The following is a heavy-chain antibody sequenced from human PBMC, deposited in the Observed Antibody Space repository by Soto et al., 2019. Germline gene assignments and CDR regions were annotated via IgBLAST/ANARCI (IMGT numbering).Heavy chain of an antibody. CDR1: GFAFSSYA. CDR3: TKVWRALGGDYYVDS. V-gene: IGHV3-23*01. CDR2: ISGGGGGT. Sequence: EVQLLESGGGLVQPGGSLRLSCAASGFAFSSYAMSWVRQAPGKGLEWVSGISGGGGGTFHADSLKGRFTISRDNSKNTVNLQMSSLRADDTAVYFCTKVWRALGGDYYVDSWGQGALGTVSP. D-gene: IGHD2-21*02. J-gene: IGHJ4*02.